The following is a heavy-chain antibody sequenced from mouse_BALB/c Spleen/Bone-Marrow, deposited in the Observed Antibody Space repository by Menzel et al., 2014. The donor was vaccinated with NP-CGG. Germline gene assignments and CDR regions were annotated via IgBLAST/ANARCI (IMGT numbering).Heavy chain of an antibody. D-gene: IGHD1-1*02. CDR1: GFSFTDYF. Sequence: ELQLQQSGPELVKPGASVKLSCRASGFSFTDYFINWVKQSHGKSLEWIGRIHPYNVDTFYNQKFKVKATLTVDKSSNPARMELLSLTSEDSAVYYCGRYGYDAMDFWGQGTPVTVAS. CDR2: IHPYNVDT. V-gene: IGHV1-37*01. CDR3: GRYGYDAMDF. J-gene: IGHJ4*01.